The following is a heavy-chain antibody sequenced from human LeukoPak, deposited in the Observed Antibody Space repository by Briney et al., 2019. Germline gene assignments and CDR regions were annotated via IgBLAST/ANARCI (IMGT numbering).Heavy chain of an antibody. D-gene: IGHD1-1*01. J-gene: IGHJ4*02. Sequence: GGSRRLSCAASGSTLGSYWMTWVRQAPRQGLEWAAAIKEDGSETYYVDSVKGRFTISRDNAKNSLYLQMSSLRAEDTAVYYCARTTYGDYWGQGTLVTVSS. V-gene: IGHV3-7*02. CDR2: IKEDGSET. CDR3: ARTTYGDY. CDR1: GSTLGSYW.